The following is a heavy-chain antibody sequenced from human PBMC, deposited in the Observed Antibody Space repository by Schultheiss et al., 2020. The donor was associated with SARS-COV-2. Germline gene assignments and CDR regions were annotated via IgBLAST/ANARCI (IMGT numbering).Heavy chain of an antibody. CDR2: INHSGST. Sequence: SETLSLTCAVYGGSFSGYYWSWIRQPPGKGLEWIGEINHSGSTNYNPSLKSRVTISVDTSKNQFSLKLSSVTAADTAVYYCARLYSSGWPTGVDAFDIWGQGTMVTVSS. J-gene: IGHJ3*02. CDR1: GGSFSGYY. CDR3: ARLYSSGWPTGVDAFDI. D-gene: IGHD6-19*01. V-gene: IGHV4-34*01.